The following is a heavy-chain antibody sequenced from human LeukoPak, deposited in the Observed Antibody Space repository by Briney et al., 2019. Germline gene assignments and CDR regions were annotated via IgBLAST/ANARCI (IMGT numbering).Heavy chain of an antibody. Sequence: GGSLRLSCAASGFTFSSYAMHWVRQAPGKGLEWVAVISYDGSNKYYADSVKGRFTISRDNSKNTLYLQMNSLRAEDTAVYYCARGPYYYGSGSPLDDAFDIWGQGTMVTVSS. CDR3: ARGPYYYGSGSPLDDAFDI. D-gene: IGHD3-10*01. CDR2: ISYDGSNK. J-gene: IGHJ3*02. CDR1: GFTFSSYA. V-gene: IGHV3-30-3*01.